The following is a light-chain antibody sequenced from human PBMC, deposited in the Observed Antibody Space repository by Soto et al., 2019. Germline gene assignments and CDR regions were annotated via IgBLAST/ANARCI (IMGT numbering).Light chain of an antibody. CDR1: SSDIGTYNY. CDR2: EVS. V-gene: IGLV2-14*01. J-gene: IGLJ3*02. Sequence: QSALTQPASVSGSPGQSITISCTGTSSDIGTYNYVSWYQQHPGKVPKLMIYEVSNRPSGVSNHFSGSKSGNTASLAISGLQAEDEADYYCSSYTTSSTQVFGGGTKLTVL. CDR3: SSYTTSSTQV.